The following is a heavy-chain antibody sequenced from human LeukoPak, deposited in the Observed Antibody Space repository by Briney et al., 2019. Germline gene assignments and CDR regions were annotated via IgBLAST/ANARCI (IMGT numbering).Heavy chain of an antibody. CDR1: GGSFNGYY. V-gene: IGHV4-34*01. CDR2: INPSGRT. D-gene: IGHD3-3*02. J-gene: IGHJ4*02. CDR3: ARPHFIISNYFDY. Sequence: SETLSLTCTVYGGSFNGYYWSWIRQPPGKGLEWIGEINPSGRTNYNPSLMSRVTISVDPSKSQFSLKLSSVTAADTAMYYCARPHFIISNYFDYWGQGTLVTVSS.